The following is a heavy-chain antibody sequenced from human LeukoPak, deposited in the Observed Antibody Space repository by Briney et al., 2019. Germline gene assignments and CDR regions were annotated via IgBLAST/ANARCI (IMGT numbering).Heavy chain of an antibody. V-gene: IGHV4-30-2*01. J-gene: IGHJ5*02. CDR1: GGSISSGGYS. CDR3: VRQGSGWYAWFDP. CDR2: IYHSGST. Sequence: SETLSLTCAVSGGSISSGGYSWSWIRQPPGKGLEWIGYIYHSGSTYYNPSLKSRVTISVDRSKNQFSLKLSSVTAADTAVYYSVRQGSGWYAWFDPWGQGTLVTVSS. D-gene: IGHD6-19*01.